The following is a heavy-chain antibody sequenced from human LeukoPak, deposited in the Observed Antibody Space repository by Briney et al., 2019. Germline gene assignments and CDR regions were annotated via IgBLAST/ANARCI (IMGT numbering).Heavy chain of an antibody. Sequence: GGSLRLSCAASGFTFRSYWMSWVRQARGKGLEWVANINQGGSVQYYMDSVKGRFTISRDDAKNSLYVQMNSLRDEDTAVYYCARVEYSGGNLEYWGQGTLVTVSS. CDR3: ARVEYSGGNLEY. J-gene: IGHJ4*02. CDR2: INQGGSVQ. CDR1: GFTFRSYW. V-gene: IGHV3-7*01. D-gene: IGHD1-26*01.